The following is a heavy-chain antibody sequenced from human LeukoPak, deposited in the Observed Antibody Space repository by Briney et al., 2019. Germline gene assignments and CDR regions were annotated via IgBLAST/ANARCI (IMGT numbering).Heavy chain of an antibody. CDR1: GFTFNTYE. Sequence: GGSLRLSCAASGFTFNTYEMNWVRQAPGKGLEWVSYITSSGSTIYYADYVKGRFTISRDNGKNSLYLQMNSLRAEDTAVYYCARGGWNYVFNYWGQGTLVTISS. V-gene: IGHV3-48*03. CDR2: ITSSGSTI. J-gene: IGHJ4*02. CDR3: ARGGWNYVFNY. D-gene: IGHD1-7*01.